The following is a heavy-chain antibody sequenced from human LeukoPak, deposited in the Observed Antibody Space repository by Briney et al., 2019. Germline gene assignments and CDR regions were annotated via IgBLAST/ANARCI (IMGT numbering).Heavy chain of an antibody. CDR3: ARGGGYSYGPLDY. D-gene: IGHD5-18*01. CDR1: GFTFSSYA. CDR2: INSDGSST. V-gene: IGHV3-74*01. J-gene: IGHJ4*02. Sequence: PGRSLRLSCAASGFTFSSYAIHWVRQAPGKGLVWVSRINSDGSSTSYADSVKGRFTISRDNAKNTLYLQMNSLRAEDTAVYYCARGGGYSYGPLDYWGQGTLVTVSS.